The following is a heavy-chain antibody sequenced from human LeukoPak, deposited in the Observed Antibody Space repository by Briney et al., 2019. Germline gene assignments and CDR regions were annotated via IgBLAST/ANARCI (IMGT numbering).Heavy chain of an antibody. CDR2: ISHSGST. V-gene: IGHV4-38-2*01. Sequence: PSETLSLTCAVSGYSISTGYNWGWIRQSPGKGLEWIGSISHSGSTYYNPSLESRVTISLDTSNNEFSLSLSSVTAADTALYFCARGYYGSGSYYKGNYFDYWGQGTLVTVSS. J-gene: IGHJ4*02. D-gene: IGHD3-10*01. CDR3: ARGYYGSGSYYKGNYFDY. CDR1: GYSISTGYN.